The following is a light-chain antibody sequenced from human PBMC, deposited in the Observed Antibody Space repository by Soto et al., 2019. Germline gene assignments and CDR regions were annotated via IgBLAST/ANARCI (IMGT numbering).Light chain of an antibody. CDR3: QQYIDWPPYT. Sequence: EIVLTHSPGTLSLSPWEIVTLSCRASQTVSRSLAWYQQRPGQAPRLLIYGASTRATGVSDRFSGSGSGTDFTLTISSLQSEDFAVYYCQQYIDWPPYTFGQGTKVDIK. CDR2: GAS. V-gene: IGKV3-15*01. J-gene: IGKJ2*01. CDR1: QTVSRS.